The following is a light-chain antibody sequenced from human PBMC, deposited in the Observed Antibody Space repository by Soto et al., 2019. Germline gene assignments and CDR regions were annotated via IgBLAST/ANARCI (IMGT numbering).Light chain of an antibody. CDR1: QTISSW. Sequence: DIQMTQSPSTLSGSVGDRVTITCRASQTISSWLAWYQQKPGKAPKLLIYKASTLKSGVPSRFSGSGSGTEFTLTISCLQSEDFATYYCQQGYSFPVTFGGGTKVDIK. J-gene: IGKJ4*01. V-gene: IGKV1-5*03. CDR2: KAS. CDR3: QQGYSFPVT.